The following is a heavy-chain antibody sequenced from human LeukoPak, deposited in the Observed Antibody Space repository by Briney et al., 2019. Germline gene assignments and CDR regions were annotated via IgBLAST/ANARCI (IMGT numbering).Heavy chain of an antibody. CDR1: GFTFSDYY. D-gene: IGHD6-13*01. CDR3: ASSSIAAAVDY. Sequence: GGPLRLSCAASGFTFSDYYMSWIRQAPGKGLEWVSYISSSSSYTNYADSVKGRFTISRDNAKNSLYLQMNSLRAEDTAVYYCASSSIAAAVDYWGQGTLVTVSS. V-gene: IGHV3-11*06. CDR2: ISSSSSYT. J-gene: IGHJ4*02.